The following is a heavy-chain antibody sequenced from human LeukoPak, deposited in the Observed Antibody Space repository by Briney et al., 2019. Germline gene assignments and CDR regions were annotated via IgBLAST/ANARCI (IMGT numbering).Heavy chain of an antibody. CDR1: GGSISSYY. CDR2: IYYSGGT. J-gene: IGHJ4*02. D-gene: IGHD6-19*01. V-gene: IGHV4-59*01. CDR3: ARDGAPYSSGWYY. Sequence: SETLSLTCTVSGGSISSYYWGWIRQPPGKGLEGIGYIYYSGGTNYNPSLKSRVTISVDTSKNQFSLMVSSVTAADTAVYYCARDGAPYSSGWYYWGQGTLVTVSS.